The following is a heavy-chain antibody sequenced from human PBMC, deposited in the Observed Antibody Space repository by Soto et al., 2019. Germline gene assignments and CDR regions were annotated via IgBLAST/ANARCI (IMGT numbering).Heavy chain of an antibody. J-gene: IGHJ6*02. Sequence: SATRSVTCAVYGGSFSGYYWSWIRQPPGKGMEWIGEINHSGSTNYHPSLKSRVTISVDTSKNQFSLKLSSVTAADTAVYYCARLYSSSANMDVWGQGTTVTVSS. CDR2: INHSGST. CDR3: ARLYSSSANMDV. V-gene: IGHV4-34*01. CDR1: GGSFSGYY. D-gene: IGHD6-6*01.